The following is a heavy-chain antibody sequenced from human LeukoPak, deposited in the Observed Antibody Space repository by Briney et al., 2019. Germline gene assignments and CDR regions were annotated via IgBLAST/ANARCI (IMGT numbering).Heavy chain of an antibody. D-gene: IGHD2-15*01. V-gene: IGHV3-48*04. CDR1: GFTFSSHN. J-gene: IGHJ5*02. CDR2: IGDSSITM. CDR3: ARDGGFCSGGFCYRLFDP. Sequence: TGGSLRLSCAASGFTFSSHNMVWVRKPPGKGLGWISYIGDSSITMYYADSVKGRFTISRDNAKNSLYLQMNSLRAEDTAVYYCARDGGFCSGGFCYRLFDPWGQGTLVTVSS.